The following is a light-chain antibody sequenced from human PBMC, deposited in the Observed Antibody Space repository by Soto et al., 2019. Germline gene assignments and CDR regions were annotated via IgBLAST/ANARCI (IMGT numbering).Light chain of an antibody. J-gene: IGKJ1*01. Sequence: DIVLTQSPGTLSLSPGETATLSCRASQSVSTSYLAWYQQKPGQAPRLLIFGASSRATGIPDRFIGSGSGTDFTLTINRLEPEDFAVYYCQQYGSSPTTFGQGTKVEIK. CDR2: GAS. CDR1: QSVSTSY. V-gene: IGKV3-20*01. CDR3: QQYGSSPTT.